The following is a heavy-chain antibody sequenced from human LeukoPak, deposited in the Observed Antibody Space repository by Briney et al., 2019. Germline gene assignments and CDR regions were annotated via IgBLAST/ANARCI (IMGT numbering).Heavy chain of an antibody. CDR3: AREGTYDSSGYYPY. Sequence: SETLSLTCTVSGGSISSYYWSWIRQPPGKGLEWIGYIYYSGSANYNPSLKSRVTISVDTSKNQFSLKLSSVTAADTAVYYCAREGTYDSSGYYPYWGQGTLVTVSS. V-gene: IGHV4-59*01. CDR2: IYYSGSA. D-gene: IGHD3-22*01. CDR1: GGSISSYY. J-gene: IGHJ4*02.